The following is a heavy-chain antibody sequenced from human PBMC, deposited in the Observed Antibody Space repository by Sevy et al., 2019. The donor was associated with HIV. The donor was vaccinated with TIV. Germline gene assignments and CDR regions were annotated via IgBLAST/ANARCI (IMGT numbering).Heavy chain of an antibody. CDR3: ARDLSSYYYDSSGPGALFDY. J-gene: IGHJ4*02. CDR1: GYTFTSYG. V-gene: IGHV1-18*01. D-gene: IGHD3-22*01. Sequence: ASVKVSCKASGYTFTSYGISWVRQAPGQGLEWMGWISAYNGNTNCAQRLQGRVTMTRDTSTSKAYMELRSLGSDDPAGYYCARDLSSYYYDSSGPGALFDYWGQGTLVTVSS. CDR2: ISAYNGNT.